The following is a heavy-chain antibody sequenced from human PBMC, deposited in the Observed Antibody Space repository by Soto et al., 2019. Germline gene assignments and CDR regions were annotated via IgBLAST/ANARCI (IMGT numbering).Heavy chain of an antibody. J-gene: IGHJ4*02. CDR2: IHHSGST. CDR1: GGSISSSSYY. Sequence: ETLSLTCTVSGGSISSSSYYWGWIRQPPGKGLEWIGEIHHSGSTNYNPSLKSRVTISLDTSKNQFSLKLSSVTAADAAVYYCASYGRGTYYYGYYFHHWGQGTPVTVSS. CDR3: ASYGRGTYYYGYYFHH. V-gene: IGHV4-39*01. D-gene: IGHD3-10*01.